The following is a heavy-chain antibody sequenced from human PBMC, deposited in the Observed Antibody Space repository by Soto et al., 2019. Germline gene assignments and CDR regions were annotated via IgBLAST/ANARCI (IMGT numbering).Heavy chain of an antibody. J-gene: IGHJ6*02. Sequence: QVQLVQSGAEVEKPGSSVKVSCKASGGTFSSYAISWVRQAPGQGLEWMGGIIPILDTADYAQKFQGRVTITADKFTSTTYMELSSLRSEDTDVYFCATFLSSLHSYGSLRPTDFFYGMDVWGQGTTVTVSS. V-gene: IGHV1-69*06. CDR2: IIPILDTA. CDR3: ATFLSSLHSYGSLRPTDFFYGMDV. D-gene: IGHD5-18*01. CDR1: GGTFSSYA.